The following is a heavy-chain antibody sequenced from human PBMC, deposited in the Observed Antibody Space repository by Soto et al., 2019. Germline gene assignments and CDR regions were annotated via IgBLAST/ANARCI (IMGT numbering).Heavy chain of an antibody. CDR3: ARGRRRDYFDY. CDR1: GGSISSYY. CDR2: IYYSGST. V-gene: IGHV4-59*01. J-gene: IGHJ4*02. Sequence: NPSETLSLTCTVSGGSISSYYWSWIRQPPGKGLEWIGYIYYSGSTNYNPSLKSRVTISVDTSKNQFSLKLSSVTAADTAVYYCARGRRRDYFDYWGQGTLVTVS.